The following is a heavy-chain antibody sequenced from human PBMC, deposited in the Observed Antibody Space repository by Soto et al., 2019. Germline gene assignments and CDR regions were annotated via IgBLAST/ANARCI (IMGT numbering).Heavy chain of an antibody. CDR2: ISWNSGSI. D-gene: IGHD5-12*01. Sequence: EVQLVESGGGLVQPGRSLRLSCAASGFTFDDYAMHWVRQAPGKGLEWVSGISWNSGSIGYADSVKGRFTISSDNAKNSVYLQMNSLRAEDTALYDCAKTYSGYEPLYYFDYWGQGTLVTVSS. V-gene: IGHV3-9*01. CDR3: AKTYSGYEPLYYFDY. J-gene: IGHJ4*02. CDR1: GFTFDDYA.